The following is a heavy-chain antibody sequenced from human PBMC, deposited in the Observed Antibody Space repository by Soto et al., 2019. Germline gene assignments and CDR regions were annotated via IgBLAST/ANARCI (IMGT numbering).Heavy chain of an antibody. D-gene: IGHD6-19*01. CDR1: GYAFTTYV. CDR2: ISPYNGDT. CDR3: ARVRKIAVAQRTPYYVMDV. Sequence: GASVKVSCKTSGYAFTTYVITWVRQAPGQGLEWMGWISPYNGDTNYAQKLQGRVTMTTDTSTSTAYMELRSLRSGDTAVYYCARVRKIAVAQRTPYYVMDVWGQGTAVTVSS. J-gene: IGHJ6*02. V-gene: IGHV1-18*01.